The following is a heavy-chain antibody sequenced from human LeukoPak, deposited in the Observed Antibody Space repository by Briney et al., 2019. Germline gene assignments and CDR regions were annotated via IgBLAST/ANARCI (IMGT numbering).Heavy chain of an antibody. D-gene: IGHD6-19*01. CDR3: ARHPLSGIAVAGEVDY. Sequence: GESLKISCKGSGHKFSTYWIAWVRQMPGKGLEWMGIIYPDDSDTRYNPSFQGQVTISADKSVSTAYLQWSSLRASDTAMYYCARHPLSGIAVAGEVDYWGQGTLVTVSS. CDR1: GHKFSTYW. J-gene: IGHJ4*02. CDR2: IYPDDSDT. V-gene: IGHV5-51*01.